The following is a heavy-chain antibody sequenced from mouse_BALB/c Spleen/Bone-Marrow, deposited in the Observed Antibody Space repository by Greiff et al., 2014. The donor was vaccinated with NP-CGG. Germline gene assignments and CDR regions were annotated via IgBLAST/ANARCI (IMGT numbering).Heavy chain of an antibody. CDR2: IDPENGNT. CDR3: ARWGNYYFDY. Sequence: VQLKQSGAELVRPGALVKLSCKASGFNIKDYYMHWVKQRPEQGLEWIGWIDPENGNTICDPKFQGKASITADTSSNTAYLQLSSLTSEDTAVYYCARWGNYYFDYWGQGTTLTVSS. CDR1: GFNIKDYY. V-gene: IGHV14-1*02. J-gene: IGHJ2*01.